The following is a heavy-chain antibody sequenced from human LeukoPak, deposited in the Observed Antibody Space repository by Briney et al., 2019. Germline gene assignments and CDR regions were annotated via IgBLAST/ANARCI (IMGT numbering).Heavy chain of an antibody. CDR3: AGVGHIPAAGTYDY. CDR2: IFYSGSP. J-gene: IGHJ4*02. D-gene: IGHD6-13*01. Sequence: PSETLSLTCTVSGGSISSYYWSWIRQPPGKGLEWIGNIFYSGSPNYNPSLKSRVTISFDTSKSQFSLNLSSVTAADTAVYYCAGVGHIPAAGTYDYWGQGTLVTVSS. V-gene: IGHV4-59*08. CDR1: GGSISSYY.